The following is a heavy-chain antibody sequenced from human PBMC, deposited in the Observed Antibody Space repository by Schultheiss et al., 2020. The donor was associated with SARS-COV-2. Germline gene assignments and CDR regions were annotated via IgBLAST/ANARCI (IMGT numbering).Heavy chain of an antibody. D-gene: IGHD3-3*01. J-gene: IGHJ6*02. CDR1: GGSISSYY. V-gene: IGHV4-59*04. Sequence: SETLSLTCTVSGGSISSYYWSWIRQPPGKGLEWIGSIYYSGSTYYNPSLKSRVTMSVDTSKNQFSLKLSSVTAADTAVYYCARGRAPGSGYYGSYYGMDVWGQGTTVTVSS. CDR2: IYYSGST. CDR3: ARGRAPGSGYYGSYYGMDV.